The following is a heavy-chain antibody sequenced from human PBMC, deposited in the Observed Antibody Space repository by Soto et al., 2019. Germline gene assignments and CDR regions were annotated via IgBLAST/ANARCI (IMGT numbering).Heavy chain of an antibody. CDR2: ISAYNGNT. CDR3: ARDQGFLEWSERFDP. J-gene: IGHJ5*02. D-gene: IGHD3-3*01. Sequence: ASVKVSCKASGYTFTSYGISWVRQAPGQGLEWMGWISAYNGNTNYAQKLQGRVTMTTDTSTSTAYMELRSLRSDDTAVYYCARDQGFLEWSERFDPWGKGTLVTISS. CDR1: GYTFTSYG. V-gene: IGHV1-18*01.